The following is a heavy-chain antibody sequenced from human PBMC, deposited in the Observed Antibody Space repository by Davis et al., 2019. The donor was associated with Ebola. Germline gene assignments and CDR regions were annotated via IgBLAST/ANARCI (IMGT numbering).Heavy chain of an antibody. CDR2: ISSSGSYI. Sequence: GGSLRLSCAASGFTFSSYSMNWVRQAPGKGLEWVSSISSSGSYINYAGSMKGRFTISRDNAENSLYLQMSSLRAEDTAVYYCARDDSSGYYGDAFDIWGQGTMVTVSS. D-gene: IGHD3-22*01. CDR3: ARDDSSGYYGDAFDI. V-gene: IGHV3-21*01. CDR1: GFTFSSYS. J-gene: IGHJ3*02.